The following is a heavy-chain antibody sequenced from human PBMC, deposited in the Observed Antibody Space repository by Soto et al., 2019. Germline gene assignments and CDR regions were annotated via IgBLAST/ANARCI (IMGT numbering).Heavy chain of an antibody. CDR2: ISGSGGST. CDR1: GFTFSSYA. CDR3: AKEGGLRQWLVGAEYFQH. V-gene: IGHV3-23*01. D-gene: IGHD6-19*01. J-gene: IGHJ1*01. Sequence: GGSLRLSCAASGFTFSSYAMSWVRQAPGKGLEWVSAISGSGGSTYYADSVKGRFTISRDNSKNTLYLQMNSLRAEDTAVYYCAKEGGLRQWLVGAEYFQHWGQGTLVTVSS.